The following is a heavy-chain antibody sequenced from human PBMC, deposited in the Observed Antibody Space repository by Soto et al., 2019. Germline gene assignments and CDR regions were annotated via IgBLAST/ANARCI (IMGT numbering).Heavy chain of an antibody. V-gene: IGHV1-69*06. CDR3: ARDLVADDLAYYYGMDV. J-gene: IGHJ6*02. CDR1: GGTFSSYA. CDR2: IIPIFGTA. Sequence: QVQLVQSGAEVKKPGSSVKVSCKASGGTFSSYAISWVRQAPGQGLEWMGGIIPIFGTANYAQKYQGRVTITADKSTSTADMELSSLRSEDTAVYYCARDLVADDLAYYYGMDVWGQGTTVTVSS. D-gene: IGHD3-3*01.